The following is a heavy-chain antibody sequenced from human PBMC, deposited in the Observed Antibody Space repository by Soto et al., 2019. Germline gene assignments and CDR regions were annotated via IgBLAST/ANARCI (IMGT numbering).Heavy chain of an antibody. Sequence: GGSLRLSCAASGFTVSSNYMSWVRQAPGKGLEWVSVIYSGGSTYYADSVKGRFTIFRDISKNTVYLQMDSLKVEDTAVYYCARDVDTTSHLNWFDPWGQGVMGTVSS. V-gene: IGHV3-66*01. CDR1: GFTVSSNY. CDR3: ARDVDTTSHLNWFDP. D-gene: IGHD1-1*01. J-gene: IGHJ5*02. CDR2: IYSGGST.